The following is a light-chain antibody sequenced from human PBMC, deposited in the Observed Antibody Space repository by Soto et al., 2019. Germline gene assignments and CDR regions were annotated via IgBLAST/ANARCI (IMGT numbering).Light chain of an antibody. CDR3: QQYGSSPKT. Sequence: EIVLTQSPGTLSLSPGEKNNTSCKANQSVSSSYLAWYQQKPGQAPRLLIYGASSRATGIPDRFSGSGSGTDFTLTISRLEPEDFAVYYCQQYGSSPKTFGQGTKVDIK. J-gene: IGKJ1*01. V-gene: IGKV3-20*01. CDR2: GAS. CDR1: QSVSSSY.